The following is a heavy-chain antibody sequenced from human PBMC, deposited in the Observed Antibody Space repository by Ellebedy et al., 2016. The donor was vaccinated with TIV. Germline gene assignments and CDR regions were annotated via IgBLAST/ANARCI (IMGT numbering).Heavy chain of an antibody. CDR2: ISGGGGST. J-gene: IGHJ3*01. D-gene: IGHD3-22*01. CDR1: GFTFSSFA. CDR3: AKSHDTSGYHYIGAFDV. V-gene: IGHV3-23*01. Sequence: GGSLRLSCAASGFTFSSFAMSWVRQAQGKGLEWVAVISGGGGSTEYADSVKGRFTISRDNSTNTLNFQMNTLRAEDTALYSCAKSHDTSGYHYIGAFDVWGQGTTVIVSS.